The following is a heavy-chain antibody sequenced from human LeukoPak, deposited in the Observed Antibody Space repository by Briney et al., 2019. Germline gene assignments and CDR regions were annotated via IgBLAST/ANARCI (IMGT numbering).Heavy chain of an antibody. CDR2: ISGGGST. CDR1: GFTVSSNY. D-gene: IGHD3-10*01. Sequence: PGGSLRLSCAASGFTVSSNYMSWVRQAPGKGLEWVSVISGGGSTYYADSVKGRFTISRDISKNTLYLQMNSLRAEDTAVYYCARGGGSGSYESFDFWGQGALVTVSS. V-gene: IGHV3-53*01. J-gene: IGHJ4*02. CDR3: ARGGGSGSYESFDF.